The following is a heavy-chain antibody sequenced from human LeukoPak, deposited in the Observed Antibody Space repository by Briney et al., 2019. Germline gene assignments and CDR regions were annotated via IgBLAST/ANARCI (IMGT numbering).Heavy chain of an antibody. CDR3: ARHLGYYDFWSGYSSDAFDI. Sequence: SETLSLTCTVSGGSISSYYWSWLRQPPGKGLEWIGYIYYGGSTNYNPSLKSRVTISVDTSKNQFSLKLSSVTAADTAVYYCARHLGYYDFWSGYSSDAFDIWGQGTMVTVSS. CDR1: GGSISSYY. J-gene: IGHJ3*02. V-gene: IGHV4-59*08. CDR2: IYYGGST. D-gene: IGHD3-3*01.